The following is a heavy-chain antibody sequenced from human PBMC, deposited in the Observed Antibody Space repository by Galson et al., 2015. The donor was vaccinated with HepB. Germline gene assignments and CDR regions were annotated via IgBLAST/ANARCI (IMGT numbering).Heavy chain of an antibody. J-gene: IGHJ3*02. V-gene: IGHV3-33*01. CDR3: ARDSRLWFRELNAFDI. Sequence: SLRLSCAASGFTFSSYGMHWVRQAPGKGLEWVAVIWYDGSNKYYADSVKGRFTISRDNSKNTLYLQMNSLRAEDTAVYYCARDSRLWFRELNAFDIWGQGTMVTASS. CDR2: IWYDGSNK. D-gene: IGHD3-10*01. CDR1: GFTFSSYG.